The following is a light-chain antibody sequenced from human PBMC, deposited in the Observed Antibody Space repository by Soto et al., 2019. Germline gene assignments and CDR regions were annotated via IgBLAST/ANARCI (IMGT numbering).Light chain of an antibody. J-gene: IGLJ1*01. CDR3: CSYAGGSTFV. CDR1: SSDVGNYNL. V-gene: IGLV2-23*02. CDR2: EVT. Sequence: QSALTQPASVSGSPGQSITISCTGTSSDVGNYNLVSWYQQHPGKAPKVLVYEVTKRAAGVSNRFSGSKSGNTASLTISGLQAEDEADYYCCSYAGGSTFVFGTGTKVT.